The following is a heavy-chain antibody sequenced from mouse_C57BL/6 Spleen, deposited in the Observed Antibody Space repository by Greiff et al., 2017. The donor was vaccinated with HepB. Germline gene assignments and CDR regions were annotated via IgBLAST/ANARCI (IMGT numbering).Heavy chain of an antibody. Sequence: QVQLQQSGAELARPGASVKLSCKASGYTFTSYGISWVKQRTGQGLEWIGEIYPRTGNTYYNEKFKGKATRTEDKSSSTAYRELRSLTSEDSAVYFCATGSKEGYYYAMDYWGQGTSVTVSS. V-gene: IGHV1-81*01. CDR2: IYPRTGNT. D-gene: IGHD1-1*01. J-gene: IGHJ4*01. CDR3: ATGSKEGYYYAMDY. CDR1: GYTFTSYG.